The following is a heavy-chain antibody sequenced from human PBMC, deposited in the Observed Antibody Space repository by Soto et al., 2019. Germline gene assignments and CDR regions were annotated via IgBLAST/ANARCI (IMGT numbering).Heavy chain of an antibody. Sequence: SVKVSCKASGGTFSSYAISWVRQAPGQGLEWMGGIIPIFGTANYAQKFQGRVTITADKSTSKAYMELSSLRSEDTAVYYCARVVATINYYYGMDVWGQGTTVTVSS. D-gene: IGHD5-12*01. CDR3: ARVVATINYYYGMDV. J-gene: IGHJ6*02. V-gene: IGHV1-69*06. CDR2: IIPIFGTA. CDR1: GGTFSSYA.